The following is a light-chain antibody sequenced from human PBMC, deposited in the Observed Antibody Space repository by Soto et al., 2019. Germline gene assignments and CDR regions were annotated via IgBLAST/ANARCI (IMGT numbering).Light chain of an antibody. CDR1: QGITAA. Sequence: AIQLTQSPSSLSASVGDTVTITCRASQGITAALAWYQQKPGKAPKILIPIASSLETGVPSRFSGSGSGTDFTLTITNLQLEDFTTYYCHQFNSYPITFGQGTRMEIK. CDR3: HQFNSYPIT. J-gene: IGKJ5*01. CDR2: IAS. V-gene: IGKV1-13*02.